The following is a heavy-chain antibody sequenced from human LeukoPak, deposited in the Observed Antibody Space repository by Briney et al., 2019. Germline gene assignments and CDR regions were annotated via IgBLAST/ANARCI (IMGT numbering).Heavy chain of an antibody. V-gene: IGHV3-15*01. Sequence: GGSLRLSCAASGFTFTNAWMSWVRQAPGKGLEWVGRIKSKIHGGTTDYAAPVKGRFSISRDDSKDTLYLQMNSLETEDTAVYYCTTSTSPGIDYWGQGTLVTVSS. D-gene: IGHD2/OR15-2a*01. CDR1: GFTFTNAW. CDR2: IKSKIHGGTT. J-gene: IGHJ4*02. CDR3: TTSTSPGIDY.